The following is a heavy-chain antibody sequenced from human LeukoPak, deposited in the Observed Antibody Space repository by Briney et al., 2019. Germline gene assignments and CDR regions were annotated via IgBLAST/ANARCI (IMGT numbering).Heavy chain of an antibody. V-gene: IGHV3-30-3*01. Sequence: PGGSLRLSCAASGFTFSSYAMHWVRQAPGKGLEWVAVISYDGSNKYYADSVKGRFTISRDNSKNTLYLQMNSLRAEDTAVYYCARAPPTVPQYYYDSSGYYYEGMDVWGQGTTVTVSS. D-gene: IGHD3-22*01. CDR3: ARAPPTVPQYYYDSSGYYYEGMDV. CDR1: GFTFSSYA. CDR2: ISYDGSNK. J-gene: IGHJ6*02.